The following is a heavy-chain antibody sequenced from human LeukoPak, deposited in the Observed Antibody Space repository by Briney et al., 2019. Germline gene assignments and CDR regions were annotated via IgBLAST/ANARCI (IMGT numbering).Heavy chain of an antibody. J-gene: IGHJ4*02. D-gene: IGHD3-22*01. Sequence: SETLSLTCSVSDGSFSTNYWSWIRQPPGKGLEWIGYIYYSGSTYYNPSLKSRVTISVDTSKNQFSLKLSSVTAADTAVYYCARDRRYYYDSSGYYFFDYWGQGTLVTVSS. CDR2: IYYSGST. CDR3: ARDRRYYYDSSGYYFFDY. V-gene: IGHV4-59*12. CDR1: DGSFSTNY.